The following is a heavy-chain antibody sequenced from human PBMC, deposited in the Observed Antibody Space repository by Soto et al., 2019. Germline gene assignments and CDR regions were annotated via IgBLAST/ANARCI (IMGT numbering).Heavy chain of an antibody. Sequence: GASVKVSCKACGYTFTSNDINWVRQATGQGLEWMGWMNPNSGNTGYAQKFQGRVTMTRNTSISTAYMELSSLRSEDTAVYYCARGGRDYYDSSGYRVPNVHFDYWGQGTLVTVSS. D-gene: IGHD3-22*01. CDR3: ARGGRDYYDSSGYRVPNVHFDY. V-gene: IGHV1-8*01. CDR2: MNPNSGNT. J-gene: IGHJ4*02. CDR1: GYTFTSND.